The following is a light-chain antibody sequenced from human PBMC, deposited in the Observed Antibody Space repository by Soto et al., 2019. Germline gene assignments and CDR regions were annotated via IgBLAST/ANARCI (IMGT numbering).Light chain of an antibody. CDR1: QVIRNS. CDR2: AAS. J-gene: IGKJ4*01. CDR3: LQYESYPPT. V-gene: IGKV1-16*02. Sequence: DIQMTQSPSSLSASVGDRVTITCRARQVIRNSLAWFQQKPGKVPKSLIYAASTLQSGVPSKFSGSGSGTDFTLTISSLQPEDFATYYCLQYESYPPTFGGGTKVEIK.